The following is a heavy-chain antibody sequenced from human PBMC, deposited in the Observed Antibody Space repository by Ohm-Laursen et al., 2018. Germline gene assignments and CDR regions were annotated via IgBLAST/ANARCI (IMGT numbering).Heavy chain of an antibody. D-gene: IGHD2-15*01. CDR2: ISYDGSNK. Sequence: RSLRLSCAASGFTVSSNYMSWVRQAPGKGLEWVAVISYDGSNKYYADSVKGRFTISRDNSKNTLYLQMNSLREEDTAVYYCARGALRPLIDCFDGSCYSAHDYWGQGTLVTVSS. V-gene: IGHV3-30*03. CDR1: GFTVSSNY. CDR3: ARGALRPLIDCFDGSCYSAHDY. J-gene: IGHJ4*02.